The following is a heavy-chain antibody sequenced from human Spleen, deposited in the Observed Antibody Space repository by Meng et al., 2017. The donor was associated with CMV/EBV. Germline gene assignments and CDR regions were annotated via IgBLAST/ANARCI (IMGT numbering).Heavy chain of an antibody. J-gene: IGHJ3*02. Sequence: GESLKISCAASGFFFNRYTMHWVRQAPGKGLEWVAVISFDGENIFYSDSVKGRFTISRDKSKNPLSLQMNSLRREDTAVYYCARGKVPDYPGSLGDAFDIWGQGTMVTVSS. V-gene: IGHV3-30*04. CDR3: ARGKVPDYPGSLGDAFDI. CDR2: ISFDGENI. CDR1: GFFFNRYT. D-gene: IGHD1-26*01.